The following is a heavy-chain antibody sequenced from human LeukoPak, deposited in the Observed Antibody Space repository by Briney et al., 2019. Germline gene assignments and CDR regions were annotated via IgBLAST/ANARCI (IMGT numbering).Heavy chain of an antibody. CDR1: GFTVGNNY. V-gene: IGHV3-66*01. D-gene: IGHD1-14*01. CDR3: ATGTHPGN. CDR2: IYSGGST. Sequence: GGSLRLSCAASGFTVGNNYMSWVRQAPGKGLEWIAVIYSGGSTFHADSVKGRFIISRDNPKNTLYLQMNSLRVEDTAAYYCATGTHPGNWGQGTLVTVSS. J-gene: IGHJ4*02.